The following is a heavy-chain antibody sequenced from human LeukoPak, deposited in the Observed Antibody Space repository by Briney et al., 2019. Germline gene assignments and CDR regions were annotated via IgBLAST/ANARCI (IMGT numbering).Heavy chain of an antibody. CDR1: GGPISSSHW. V-gene: IGHV4-4*02. CDR3: ASSDYYRLDH. J-gene: IGHJ4*02. D-gene: IGHD6-25*01. CDR2: IHQTGST. Sequence: PSGTLSLTCAVPGGPISSSHWWSWVRQPPGKGLEWIGEIHQTGSTNYNPSLRSRGSISLDKAKNQFTLNLNSVPAADTAVYYCASSDYYRLDHWGQGILVTVSS.